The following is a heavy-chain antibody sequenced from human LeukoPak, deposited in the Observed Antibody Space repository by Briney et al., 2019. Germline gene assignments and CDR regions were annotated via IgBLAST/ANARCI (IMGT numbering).Heavy chain of an antibody. CDR1: GFAFSSYD. J-gene: IGHJ4*02. D-gene: IGHD3-10*01. CDR3: LKDLYGRGDY. Sequence: GGSLSLSCSASGFAFSSYDMQWVPQAPGKALDIISSITSDGRTPYYADSMKGRFTISRDNSKNTLHPQMSSLRDDDTAVYYCLKDLYGRGDYWGQGTLVTVSS. CDR2: ITSDGRTP. V-gene: IGHV3-64D*08.